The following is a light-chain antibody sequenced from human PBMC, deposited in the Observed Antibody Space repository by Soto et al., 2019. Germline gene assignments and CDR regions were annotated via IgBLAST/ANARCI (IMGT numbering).Light chain of an antibody. J-gene: IGKJ2*01. CDR2: KVS. Sequence: DVVMTQSPLSLPVTLGQPASISCRSSQSFAYSDGNTYLNWFQQRPGQSPRRLIYKVSNRDSGVPDRFSGSGSCADFTLKIIRVEAEDVGVYYCMQGTHWPPYTFGQGTKLEIK. CDR1: QSFAYSDGNTY. CDR3: MQGTHWPPYT. V-gene: IGKV2-30*01.